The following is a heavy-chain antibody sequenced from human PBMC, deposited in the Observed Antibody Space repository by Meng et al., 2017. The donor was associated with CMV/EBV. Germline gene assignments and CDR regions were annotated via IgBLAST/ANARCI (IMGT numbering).Heavy chain of an antibody. V-gene: IGHV3-30*18. CDR3: AKVGVEMATKDAFDI. D-gene: IGHD5-24*01. J-gene: IGHJ3*02. Sequence: SGVTFSSYGMHWVRQAPGKGLEWVAVISDDGSNKYYADYVKGRFTISRDNSKNTLYLQMNSLRAEDTAVYYCAKVGVEMATKDAFDIWGQGTMVTVSS. CDR2: ISDDGSNK. CDR1: GVTFSSYG.